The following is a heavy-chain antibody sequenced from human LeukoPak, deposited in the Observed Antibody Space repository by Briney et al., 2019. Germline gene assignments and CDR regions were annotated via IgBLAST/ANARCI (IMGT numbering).Heavy chain of an antibody. CDR3: ARDLDYYDSTWFDP. J-gene: IGHJ5*02. CDR1: GGSISSSTYY. D-gene: IGHD3-22*01. V-gene: IGHV4-39*07. Sequence: SETLSLTCTVPGGSISSSTYYWGWIRQPPGKGLEWIGSITYSGSTYYNPSLKSRVTISVDTSKNQFSLKLISVTAADTAVYYCARDLDYYDSTWFDPWGQGTLVTVSS. CDR2: ITYSGST.